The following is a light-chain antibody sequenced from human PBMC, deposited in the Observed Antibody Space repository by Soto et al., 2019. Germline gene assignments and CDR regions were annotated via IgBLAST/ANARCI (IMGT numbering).Light chain of an antibody. Sequence: VLTQSPGTLSLSPGESATLSWSASQDFSSKFLAWYQQTPGHDPXLLIYGASNRATGTSDRFSGSGSGKEFTLTISRLEPEDVAVYYCQQYGSSGTFGQGTKGDI. CDR1: QDFSSKF. CDR3: QQYGSSGT. CDR2: GAS. J-gene: IGKJ1*01. V-gene: IGKV3-20*01.